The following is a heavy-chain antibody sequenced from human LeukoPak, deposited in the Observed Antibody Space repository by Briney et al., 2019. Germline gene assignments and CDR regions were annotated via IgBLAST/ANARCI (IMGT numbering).Heavy chain of an antibody. CDR1: GYTFTGYH. Sequence: GASVKVSFKASGYTFTGYHIHWVRQAPGQGLEWVGWISAYNGNTNYAQKLQGRVTMTTDTSTSTAYMELRSLISDDTAVYYCARDSYYDSSGEFDYWGQGTLVAVSS. CDR2: ISAYNGNT. V-gene: IGHV1-18*04. D-gene: IGHD3-22*01. J-gene: IGHJ4*02. CDR3: ARDSYYDSSGEFDY.